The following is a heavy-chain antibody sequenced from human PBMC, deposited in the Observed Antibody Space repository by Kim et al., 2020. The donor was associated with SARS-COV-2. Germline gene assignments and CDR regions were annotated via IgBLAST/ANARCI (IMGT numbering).Heavy chain of an antibody. V-gene: IGHV7-4-1*02. CDR3: ARDLAAVTIFGVVIRPVDAFDI. CDR1: GYTFTSYA. J-gene: IGHJ3*02. D-gene: IGHD3-3*01. CDR2: INTNTGNP. Sequence: ASVKVSCKASGYTFTSYAMNWVRQAPGQGLEWMGWINTNTGNPTYAQGFTGRVVFTLDTSDSTAYLQISSLKAEDTAVYYCARDLAAVTIFGVVIRPVDAFDIWGQGTMVTVSS.